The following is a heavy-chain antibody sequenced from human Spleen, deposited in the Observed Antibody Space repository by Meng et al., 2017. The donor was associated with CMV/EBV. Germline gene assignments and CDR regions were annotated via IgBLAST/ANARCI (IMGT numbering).Heavy chain of an antibody. CDR1: GFTFGSYG. CDR3: ARGLAVADPFDY. V-gene: IGHV3-30*03. D-gene: IGHD6-19*01. CDR2: VSYDGSKK. J-gene: IGHJ4*02. Sequence: GESLKISCAASGFTFGSYGMHWVRQAPGKGLEWVAFVSYDGSKKQHADSVKGRFTISRDNSKNTVFLQMNSLRAEDTAVYYCARGLAVADPFDYWGQGTLVTVSS.